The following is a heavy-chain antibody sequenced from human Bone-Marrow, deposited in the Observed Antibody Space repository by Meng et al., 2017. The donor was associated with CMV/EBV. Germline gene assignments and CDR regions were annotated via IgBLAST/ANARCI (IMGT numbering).Heavy chain of an antibody. J-gene: IGHJ4*02. CDR1: GGSFSGYY. CDR3: ARAIWGSGYAILDY. V-gene: IGHV4-34*01. D-gene: IGHD5-12*01. Sequence: ESLKISCAVYGGSFSGYYWSWIRQPPGKGLEWIGEINHSGSTNYNPSLKSRVTISVDTSKNQFSLKLSSVTAADTAVYYCARAIWGSGYAILDYWGQGTLVTVSS. CDR2: INHSGST.